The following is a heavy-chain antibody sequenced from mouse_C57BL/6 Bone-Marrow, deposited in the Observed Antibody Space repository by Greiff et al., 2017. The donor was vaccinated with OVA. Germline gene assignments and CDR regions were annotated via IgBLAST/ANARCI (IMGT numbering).Heavy chain of an antibody. CDR2: IDPENGDT. Sequence: EVKLMESGAELVRPGASVQLSCTASGFNIKDDYMHWVKQRPEQGLEWIGWIDPENGDTEYASKFQGKATITADTSSNTAYLQLSSLTSEDTAVYYCTSTVVDYWGQGTTLTVSS. D-gene: IGHD1-1*01. V-gene: IGHV14-4*01. CDR3: TSTVVDY. J-gene: IGHJ2*01. CDR1: GFNIKDDY.